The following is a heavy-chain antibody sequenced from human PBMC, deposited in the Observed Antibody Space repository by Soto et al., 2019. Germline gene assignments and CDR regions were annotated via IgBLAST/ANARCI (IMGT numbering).Heavy chain of an antibody. CDR3: ARLSTTVTTSNYYGMDV. D-gene: IGHD4-17*01. V-gene: IGHV4-30-2*01. CDR2: IYHSGST. Sequence: SETLSLTCAVSGGSISSGGYSWSWIRQPPGKGLEWIGYIYHSGSTYYNPSLKSRVTISVDRSKNQFSLKLSSVTAADTAVYYCARLSTTVTTSNYYGMDVWGQATKVTVS. CDR1: GGSISSGGYS. J-gene: IGHJ6*02.